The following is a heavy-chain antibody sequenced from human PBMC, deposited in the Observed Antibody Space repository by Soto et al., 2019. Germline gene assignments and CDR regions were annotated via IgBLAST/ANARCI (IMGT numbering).Heavy chain of an antibody. CDR3: ARDGIGGPPFRGYLDF. J-gene: IGHJ4*02. Sequence: GGSLRLSCAASGFTFSSYSMNWVRQAPGKGVEWVAVIWFDGSNKYYADSVKGRFTISRDNSKNMLYLQMNSLRVEDTAVYYCARDGIGGPPFRGYLDFCGQGTLVTVSS. CDR1: GFTFSSYS. D-gene: IGHD2-15*01. V-gene: IGHV3-33*08. CDR2: IWFDGSNK.